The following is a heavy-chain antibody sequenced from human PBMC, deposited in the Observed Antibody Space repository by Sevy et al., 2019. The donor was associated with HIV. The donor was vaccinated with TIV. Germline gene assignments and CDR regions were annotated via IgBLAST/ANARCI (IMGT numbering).Heavy chain of an antibody. V-gene: IGHV1-2*02. Sequence: ASVKVSCKASGYTFTGYYMHWVRQAPGQGLEWMGWINPKSGGTNYAQNFQGRVTMTRDTSISTAYMELTRLRSDDTALYHCARDLRPLDIVIQPVITGPVHYWGQGTLVTVSS. CDR1: GYTFTGYY. CDR3: ARDLRPLDIVIQPVITGPVHY. D-gene: IGHD2-2*03. CDR2: INPKSGGT. J-gene: IGHJ4*02.